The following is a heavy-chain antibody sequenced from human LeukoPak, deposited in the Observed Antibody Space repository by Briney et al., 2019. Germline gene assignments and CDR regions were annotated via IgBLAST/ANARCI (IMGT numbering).Heavy chain of an antibody. CDR3: ARGGYYDYVWGHYWFDP. J-gene: IGHJ5*02. CDR1: GYTFTGYY. Sequence: ASVKVSCKASGYTFTGYYMHWVRQAPGQGLEWMGWINPNSGGTNYAQKFQGRVTMTRDTSISTAYMELSRLRSDDTAVYYCARGGYYDYVWGHYWFDPWGQGTLVTVSS. D-gene: IGHD3-16*01. V-gene: IGHV1-2*02. CDR2: INPNSGGT.